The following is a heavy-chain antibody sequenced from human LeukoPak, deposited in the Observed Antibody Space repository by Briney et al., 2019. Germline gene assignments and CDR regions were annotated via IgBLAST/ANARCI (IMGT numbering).Heavy chain of an antibody. J-gene: IGHJ4*02. CDR3: ARDTAMVFDY. D-gene: IGHD5-18*01. Sequence: SETLSLTCTVSGGSISSYSWSWIRQPAGKGLEWIGHMYTSGSTNYNPSLKSRVTISVDTSKNQFSLKLSSVTAADTAVYYCARDTAMVFDYWGQGTLVTVSS. V-gene: IGHV4-4*07. CDR2: MYTSGST. CDR1: GGSISSYS.